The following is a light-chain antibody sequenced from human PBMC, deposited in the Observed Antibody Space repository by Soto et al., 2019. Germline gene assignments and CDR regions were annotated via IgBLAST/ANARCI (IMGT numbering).Light chain of an antibody. V-gene: IGKV3-11*01. CDR2: DVS. CDR1: QNISSY. J-gene: IGKJ1*01. Sequence: IVLTQSPATLSLSPGERATLSCRASQNISSYLIWYQQKPGQAPRLLMYDVSNGATGIPARFSGSGSGTDFTLTISSLEPEDLAVYYCQQRSNWPRTFGQGTKVDIK. CDR3: QQRSNWPRT.